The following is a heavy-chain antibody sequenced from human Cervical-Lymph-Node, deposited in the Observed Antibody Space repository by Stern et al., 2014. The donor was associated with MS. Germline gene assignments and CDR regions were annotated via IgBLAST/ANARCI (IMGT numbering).Heavy chain of an antibody. Sequence: QVQLGKSGAEVKEPGASVKVSCKASGFTFTNYAMHWVRQAPGQRLEWMGWINAANGNTKYSQNFQGRVTITRDSSATTAYMELRSLTFEDTAMYFCARTSSWCFDRWGQGTLVTVSS. CDR2: INAANGNT. CDR3: ARTSSWCFDR. D-gene: IGHD6-13*01. J-gene: IGHJ4*02. CDR1: GFTFTNYA. V-gene: IGHV1-3*01.